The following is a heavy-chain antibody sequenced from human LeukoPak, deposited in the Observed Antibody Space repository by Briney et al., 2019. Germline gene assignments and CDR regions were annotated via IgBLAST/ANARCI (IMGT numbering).Heavy chain of an antibody. D-gene: IGHD1-26*01. CDR3: ASSTGELPYSGSYFRGINWFDP. Sequence: GASVKVSCKASGGTFSSYAISWVRQAPGQGLEWMGGIIPIFGTANYAQKFQGRVTITADESTSTAYMELSSLRSEDTAVYYCASSTGELPYSGSYFRGINWFDPWGQGTLVTVSS. CDR2: IIPIFGTA. CDR1: GGTFSSYA. V-gene: IGHV1-69*13. J-gene: IGHJ5*02.